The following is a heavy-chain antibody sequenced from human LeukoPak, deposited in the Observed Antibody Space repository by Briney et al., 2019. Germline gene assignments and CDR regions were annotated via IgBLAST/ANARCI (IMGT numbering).Heavy chain of an antibody. D-gene: IGHD6-6*01. CDR1: GFTFSSYG. Sequence: GRSLRLSCAASGFTFSSYGMHWVRQAPGKGLEWVAVIWYDGSNKYYADSVKGRFTISRDNSKNTLYLQMNSLRAEDTAVYYCAKDPSSSLYYMDVWGKGTTVTDSS. V-gene: IGHV3-33*06. CDR3: AKDPSSSLYYMDV. CDR2: IWYDGSNK. J-gene: IGHJ6*03.